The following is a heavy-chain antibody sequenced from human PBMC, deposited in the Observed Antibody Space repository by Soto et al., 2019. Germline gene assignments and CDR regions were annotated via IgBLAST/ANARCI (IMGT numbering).Heavy chain of an antibody. CDR2: IIPIFGTA. CDR3: ASPSLSGYDYFDY. J-gene: IGHJ4*02. Sequence: ASVKVSCKASGGTFSSYAISWVRQAPGQGLEWMGGIIPIFGTANYAQKFQGRVTITADESTSTAYMELSSLRSEDTAVYYCASPSLSGYDYFDYWGQGTLVTVSS. D-gene: IGHD5-12*01. CDR1: GGTFSSYA. V-gene: IGHV1-69*13.